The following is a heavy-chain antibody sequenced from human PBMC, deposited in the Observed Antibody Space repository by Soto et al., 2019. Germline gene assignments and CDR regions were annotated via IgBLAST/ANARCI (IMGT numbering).Heavy chain of an antibody. CDR1: GFTVSSNY. CDR3: AREGYYGSVSRYYYYYMDV. D-gene: IGHD3-10*01. J-gene: IGHJ6*03. CDR2: IYSGGST. V-gene: IGHV3-66*01. Sequence: GGSLRLSCAASGFTVSSNYMSWVRQAPGKGLEWVSVIYSGGSTYYADSVKGRFTISRDNSKNTLYLQMNSLRAEDTAVYYCAREGYYGSVSRYYYYYMDVWGKGTTVTVSS.